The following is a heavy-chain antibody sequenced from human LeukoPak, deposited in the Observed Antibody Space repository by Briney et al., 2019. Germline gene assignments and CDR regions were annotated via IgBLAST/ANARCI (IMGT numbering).Heavy chain of an antibody. CDR1: GFTFRNYW. V-gene: IGHV3-7*03. Sequence: PGGSLRLSCVASGFTFRNYWMTWVRQAPGKGLEWVANINQEGNDKYYVDSVKGRFTISRDNTKNSLFLQMNSLRAEDTAVYYCVVTRTRGDHWGQGTLVIVSS. J-gene: IGHJ4*02. CDR3: VVTRTRGDH. CDR2: INQEGNDK. D-gene: IGHD2-21*01.